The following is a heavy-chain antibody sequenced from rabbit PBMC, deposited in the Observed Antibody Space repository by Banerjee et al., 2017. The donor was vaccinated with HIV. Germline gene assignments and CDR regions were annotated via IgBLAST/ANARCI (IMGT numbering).Heavy chain of an antibody. CDR2: IDPVFGRT. V-gene: IGHV1S7*01. D-gene: IGHD6-1*01. CDR3: ARAGYAAYGYATGLDL. CDR1: GFDFSSYY. Sequence: QLKETGGGLVQPGGSLTLSCKASGFDFSSYYMSWVRQAPGKGLEWIGYIDPVFGRTYYASWVNGRFTISSHNAQNTLYLQLNSLTAADTATYFCARAGYAAYGYATGLDLWGQGTLVTVS. J-gene: IGHJ6*01.